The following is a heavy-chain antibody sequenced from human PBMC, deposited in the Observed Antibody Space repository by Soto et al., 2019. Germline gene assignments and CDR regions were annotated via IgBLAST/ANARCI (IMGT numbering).Heavy chain of an antibody. CDR3: ARRSAYCGGDCYSRFDY. V-gene: IGHV3-30-3*01. CDR2: ISYDGSNK. CDR1: GFTFSSYA. D-gene: IGHD2-21*02. J-gene: IGHJ4*02. Sequence: QVQLVESGGGVVQPGRSLRLSCAASGFTFSSYAMHWVRQAPGKGLEWVAVISYDGSNKYYADSVKGRFTISRDNSKNXXYLQMNSLRAEDTAVYYCARRSAYCGGDCYSRFDYWGQGTLVTVSS.